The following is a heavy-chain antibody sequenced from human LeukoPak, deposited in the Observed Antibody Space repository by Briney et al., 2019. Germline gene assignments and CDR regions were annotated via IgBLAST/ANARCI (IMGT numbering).Heavy chain of an antibody. CDR2: IKQDGSEK. CDR3: ARGGVLLWFGEFYFDY. J-gene: IGHJ4*02. V-gene: IGHV3-7*01. Sequence: GGSLRLSCAASGFTFSSYWMSWVRQAPGKGLEGVANIKQDGSEKYYVDSVKGRFTISRDNAKNSLYLQMNSLRAEDTAVYYCARGGVLLWFGEFYFDYWGQGTLVTVSS. CDR1: GFTFSSYW. D-gene: IGHD3-10*01.